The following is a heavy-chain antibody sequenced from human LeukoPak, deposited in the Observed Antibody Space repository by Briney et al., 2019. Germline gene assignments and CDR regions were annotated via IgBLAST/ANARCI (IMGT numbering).Heavy chain of an antibody. Sequence: GASVKVSCKASGYTFTGYYMHWARQAPGQGLEWMGWINAGNGNTKYSQKFQGRVTITRDTSASTAYMELSSLRAEDTAVYYCARDGTYYDYVWGSSEEYYFDCWGQGTLVTVSS. CDR2: INAGNGNT. V-gene: IGHV1/OR15-3*02. D-gene: IGHD3-16*01. J-gene: IGHJ4*02. CDR1: GYTFTGYY. CDR3: ARDGTYYDYVWGSSEEYYFDC.